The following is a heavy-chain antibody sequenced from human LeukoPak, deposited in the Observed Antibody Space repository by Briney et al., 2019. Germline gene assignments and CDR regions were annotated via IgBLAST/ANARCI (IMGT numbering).Heavy chain of an antibody. CDR1: GFTFSDYY. V-gene: IGHV3-11*04. Sequence: GGSLRLSCAASGFTFSDYYMSWIRQAPGKGLEWVSYISSSGSTIYYADSVKGRFTISRDNAKNSLYLQMNSLRAEDTAVYYCASGDIVATIPFDYWGQGTLVTVSS. D-gene: IGHD5-12*01. J-gene: IGHJ4*02. CDR2: ISSSGSTI. CDR3: ASGDIVATIPFDY.